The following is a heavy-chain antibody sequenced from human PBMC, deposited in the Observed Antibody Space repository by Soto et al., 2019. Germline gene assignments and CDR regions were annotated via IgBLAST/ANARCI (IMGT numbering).Heavy chain of an antibody. CDR2: IDPSDSYT. J-gene: IGHJ6*02. D-gene: IGHD3-10*01. CDR1: GYSYTSYW. V-gene: IGHV5-10-1*01. CDR3: ARHPLHLYGSGRSASYGMDV. Sequence: SLKISSKRSGYSYTSYWTSSVHQMPGKGLEWMGRIDPSDSYTNYSPSFQGHVTISADKSISTAYLQWSSLKASDTAMYYCARHPLHLYGSGRSASYGMDVWGQGTTVTVSS.